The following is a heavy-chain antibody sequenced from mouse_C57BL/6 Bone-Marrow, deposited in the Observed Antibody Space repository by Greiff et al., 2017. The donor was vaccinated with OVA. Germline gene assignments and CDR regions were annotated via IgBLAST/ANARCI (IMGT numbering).Heavy chain of an antibody. Sequence: VQLKESGPELVKPGASVKISCKASGYAFSSSWMNWVKQRPGKGLEWIGRIYPGDGDTNSNGKFKGKATLTADKSSSTAYMQLSSLTSENSAVYFCARHEDGYYASYFDYWGQGTTLTVSS. D-gene: IGHD2-3*01. CDR1: GYAFSSSW. J-gene: IGHJ2*01. V-gene: IGHV1-82*01. CDR3: ARHEDGYYASYFDY. CDR2: IYPGDGDT.